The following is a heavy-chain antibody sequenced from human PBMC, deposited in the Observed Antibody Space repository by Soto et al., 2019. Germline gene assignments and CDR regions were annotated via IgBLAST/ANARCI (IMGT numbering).Heavy chain of an antibody. CDR1: GFSLSTSGVG. Sequence: QITLKESGPTLVKPTQTLTLTCTFSGFSLSTSGVGVGWIRQPPGKALEWLALIYWDDDKRYSPSLKSRLTITEXXSXNXXVLTMTNMDPVDTATYYCAHHTYGRSGYYSINLDYWGQGTLVAVSS. CDR2: IYWDDDK. V-gene: IGHV2-5*02. D-gene: IGHD3-22*01. J-gene: IGHJ4*02. CDR3: AHHTYGRSGYYSINLDY.